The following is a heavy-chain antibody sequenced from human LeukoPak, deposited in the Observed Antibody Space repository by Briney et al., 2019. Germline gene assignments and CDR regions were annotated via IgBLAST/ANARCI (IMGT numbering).Heavy chain of an antibody. CDR3: ARARGSPAAFDI. CDR1: GGSISSYS. J-gene: IGHJ3*02. CDR2: IYHSGST. Sequence: SETLSLTCTVSGGSISSYSWSWIRQPPGKGLEWIGYIYHSGSTYYNPSLKSRVTISVDRSKNQFSLKLSSVTAADTAVYYCARARGSPAAFDIWGQGTMVTVSS. D-gene: IGHD1-26*01. V-gene: IGHV4-30-2*01.